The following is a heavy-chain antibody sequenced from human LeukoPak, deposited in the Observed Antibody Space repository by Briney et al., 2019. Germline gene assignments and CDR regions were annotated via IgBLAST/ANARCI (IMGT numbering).Heavy chain of an antibody. J-gene: IGHJ1*01. CDR3: ARAPYCSSSSCPGYFQH. CDR1: GYTFTIYG. D-gene: IGHD2-2*01. V-gene: IGHV1-18*01. Sequence: ASVKVSCKASGYTFTIYGITWVRQAPGQGLEWIGWISAYNGNTNYAQKLQGRVTMTTDTSTSTAYMELKSLRSDDTAVYYCARAPYCSSSSCPGYFQHWGQGTLVTVSS. CDR2: ISAYNGNT.